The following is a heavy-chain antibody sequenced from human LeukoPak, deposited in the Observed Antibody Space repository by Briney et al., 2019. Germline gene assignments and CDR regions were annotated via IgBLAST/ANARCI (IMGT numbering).Heavy chain of an antibody. CDR2: ISGSGGST. V-gene: IGHV3-23*01. CDR1: GFTFSSYA. Sequence: PGGSLRLSCPASGFTFSSYAMSWVRQAPGKGLEWVSAISGSGGSTYYADSVKGRFTISRDNSKNTLYLQMNSLRAEDTAVYYCARPMVRGVTADYWGQGTLVTVSS. CDR3: ARPMVRGVTADY. D-gene: IGHD3-10*01. J-gene: IGHJ4*02.